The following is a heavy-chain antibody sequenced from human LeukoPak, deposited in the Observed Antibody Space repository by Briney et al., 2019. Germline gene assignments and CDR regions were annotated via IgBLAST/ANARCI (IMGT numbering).Heavy chain of an antibody. Sequence: ASVKVSCKASGHTFTSYYMHWVRQAPGQGLEWMGIINPSGGSTSYAQKFQGRVTMTRDTSTSTVYMELSSLRSEDTAVYYCARTPSTYYDFWSGYYLDYWGQGTLVTVSS. CDR3: ARTPSTYYDFWSGYYLDY. J-gene: IGHJ4*02. CDR1: GHTFTSYY. D-gene: IGHD3-3*01. CDR2: INPSGGST. V-gene: IGHV1-46*01.